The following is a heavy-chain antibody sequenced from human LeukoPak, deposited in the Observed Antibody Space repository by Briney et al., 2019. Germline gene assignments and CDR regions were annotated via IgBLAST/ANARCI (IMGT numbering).Heavy chain of an antibody. V-gene: IGHV1-8*01. CDR1: GYTFTSYD. D-gene: IGHD2-15*01. CDR3: AREAVVPYYYYMDV. Sequence: ASVKVSCKASGYTFTSYDINWVRQATGQGLEWLGWMNPNSGNTGYAQKFQGRVTMTRNTSISTAYMELSSLRSEDTAVYYCAREAVVPYYYYMDVWGKGTTATVSS. J-gene: IGHJ6*03. CDR2: MNPNSGNT.